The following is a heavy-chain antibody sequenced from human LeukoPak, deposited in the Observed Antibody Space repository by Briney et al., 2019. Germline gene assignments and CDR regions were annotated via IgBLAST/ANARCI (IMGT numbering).Heavy chain of an antibody. CDR2: IYYSGST. J-gene: IGHJ4*02. D-gene: IGHD5-24*01. CDR3: ARSLGLQLRSPLFDY. CDR1: GGSISSGDYY. Sequence: SETLSLTCTVSGGSISSGDYYWSWIRQPPGKGLEWIGYIYYSGSTYYNPSLKSRVTISVDTSKNQFSPKLSSVTAADTAVYYCARSLGLQLRSPLFDYWGQGTLVTVSS. V-gene: IGHV4-30-4*01.